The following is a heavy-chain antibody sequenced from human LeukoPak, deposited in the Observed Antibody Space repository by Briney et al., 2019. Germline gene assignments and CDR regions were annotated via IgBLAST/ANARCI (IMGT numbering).Heavy chain of an antibody. J-gene: IGHJ3*02. CDR1: GGTFSSYA. V-gene: IGHV1-69*13. Sequence: SVKVSCKASGGTFSSYAISWVRQAPGQGLEWMGGIIPIFGTANYAQKFQGRVTITADESTSTAYMELSSLRSEDTAVYYCARDSYSGSYGDAFDIWGQGTMVTVSS. CDR3: ARDSYSGSYGDAFDI. CDR2: IIPIFGTA. D-gene: IGHD1-26*01.